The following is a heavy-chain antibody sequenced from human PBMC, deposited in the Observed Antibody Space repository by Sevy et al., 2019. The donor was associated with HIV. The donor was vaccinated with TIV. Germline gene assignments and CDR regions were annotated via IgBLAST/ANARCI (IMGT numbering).Heavy chain of an antibody. V-gene: IGHV3-30*18. CDR2: ISYDGSNK. J-gene: IGHJ4*02. CDR3: AKEKAAARGGCFDY. D-gene: IGHD6-13*01. CDR1: GFTFSSYS. Sequence: GGSLRLSCAASGFTFSSYSMHWVRQAPGKGLEWVAVISYDGSNKYYADSVKGRFTISRDKSKNTLYLQMNSLRAEDTAVYYCAKEKAAARGGCFDYWGQGTLVTVSS.